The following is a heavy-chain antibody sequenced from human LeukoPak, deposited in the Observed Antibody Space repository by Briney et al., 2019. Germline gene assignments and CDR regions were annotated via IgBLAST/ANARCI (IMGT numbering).Heavy chain of an antibody. Sequence: PGGSLRLSCVASGFPFSSYWMTWVRQAPGKGLVWVSRINEDGSTTNYADSVKGRFTISRDNAKNTLYLQMNSLRAEDTAVYYCASIWGCSSTSCYPKEQDYWGQGTLVTVSS. CDR2: INEDGSTT. CDR1: GFPFSSYW. V-gene: IGHV3-74*01. CDR3: ASIWGCSSTSCYPKEQDY. D-gene: IGHD2-2*01. J-gene: IGHJ4*02.